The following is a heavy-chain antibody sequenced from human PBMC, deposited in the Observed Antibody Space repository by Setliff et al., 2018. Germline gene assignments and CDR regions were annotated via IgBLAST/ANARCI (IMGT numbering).Heavy chain of an antibody. Sequence: PSETLSLTCAVYGDSFSDYYWGWIRQPPGKGLEWIGSIYHTGTTYYNPSLKSRVTISVDTSKNQFSLRLSSVTAADTAVYFCARDYGPNDYWGQGSLVTVSS. V-gene: IGHV4-38-2*02. CDR3: ARDYGPNDY. J-gene: IGHJ4*02. CDR2: IYHTGTT. D-gene: IGHD3-16*01. CDR1: GDSFSDYY.